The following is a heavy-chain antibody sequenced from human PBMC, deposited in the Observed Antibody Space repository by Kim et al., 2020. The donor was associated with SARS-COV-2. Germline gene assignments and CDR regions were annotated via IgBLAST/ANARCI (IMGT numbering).Heavy chain of an antibody. CDR2: ISSSGSTI. CDR3: ASGTSGSYYDGDYFDY. CDR1: GFTFSDYY. D-gene: IGHD1-26*01. Sequence: GGSLRLSCAASGFTFSDYYMSWIRQAPGKGLEWVSYISSSGSTIYYADSVKGRFTISRDNAKNSLYLQMNSLRAEDTAVYYCASGTSGSYYDGDYFDYWGQGTLVTVSS. J-gene: IGHJ4*02. V-gene: IGHV3-11*01.